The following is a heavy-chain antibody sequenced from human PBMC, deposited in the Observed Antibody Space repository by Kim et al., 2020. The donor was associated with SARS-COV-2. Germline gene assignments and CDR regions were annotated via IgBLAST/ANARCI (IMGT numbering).Heavy chain of an antibody. J-gene: IGHJ4*02. V-gene: IGHV3-23*01. CDR2: TSGSGGST. CDR3: AKHQLRYITSKHDY. D-gene: IGHD4-4*01. CDR1: GFTFSNNA. Sequence: GGSLRLSCAASGFTFSNNAISWVRQAPGKGLEWVSSTSGSGGSTNYADSVKGRFTIFRDNSKNTVYLQLNSLGAEDTAVYYCAKHQLRYITSKHDYWGQGTLVTVSS.